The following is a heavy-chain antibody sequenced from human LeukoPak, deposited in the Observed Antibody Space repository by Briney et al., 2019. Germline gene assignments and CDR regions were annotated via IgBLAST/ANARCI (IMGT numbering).Heavy chain of an antibody. CDR1: GGSISSYY. D-gene: IGHD6-13*01. J-gene: IGHJ4*02. CDR2: IYYSGST. CDR3: ARDAEASSTLDY. V-gene: IGHV4-59*12. Sequence: SETLSLTCTVSGGSISSYYWSWIRQPPGKGLEWIGSIYYSGSTYYNPSLKSRVTISVDTSKNQFSLKLSSVTAADTAVYYCARDAEASSTLDYWGQGTLVTVSS.